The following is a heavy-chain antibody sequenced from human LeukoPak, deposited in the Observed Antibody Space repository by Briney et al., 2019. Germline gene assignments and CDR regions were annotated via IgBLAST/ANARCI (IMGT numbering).Heavy chain of an antibody. CDR2: IYSGGST. J-gene: IGHJ4*02. CDR3: ARVKAVAVDY. CDR1: GFTVSTNY. D-gene: IGHD6-19*01. V-gene: IGHV3-53*01. Sequence: GGSLRLSCAASGFTVSTNYMGWVRQAPGKGLEWVSVIYSGGSTYYADSVKGRFTISRDNSKNTMYLQMNSLRAEDTAIYYCARVKAVAVDYWGQGTLVTVSS.